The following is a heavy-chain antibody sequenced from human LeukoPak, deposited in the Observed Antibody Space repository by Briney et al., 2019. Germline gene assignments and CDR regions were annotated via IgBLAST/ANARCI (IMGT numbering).Heavy chain of an antibody. J-gene: IGHJ4*02. CDR1: GFTFSSYS. D-gene: IGHD3-10*01. Sequence: GGSLRLSCAASGFTFSSYSMNWVRQAPGKGLEWVSSISSSSSYIYYADSVKGRFTIPRDNAKNSLYLQMNSLRAEDTAVYYCARDSGSGSWPTYYFDYWGQGTLVTVSS. V-gene: IGHV3-21*01. CDR2: ISSSSSYI. CDR3: ARDSGSGSWPTYYFDY.